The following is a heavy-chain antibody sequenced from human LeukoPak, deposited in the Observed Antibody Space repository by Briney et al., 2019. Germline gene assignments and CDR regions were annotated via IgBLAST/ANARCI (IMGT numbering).Heavy chain of an antibody. V-gene: IGHV3-23*01. D-gene: IGHD1-26*01. CDR3: ARVPSSGSTGIVGATGKANDY. Sequence: PGGSLRLSCAASGFTFKNYAMSWVRQAPGKGLEWVSAIGDTNGDTKYADSVKGRFTISRDNSKNTLYLQMNSLRAEDTAVYYCARVPSSGSTGIVGATGKANDYWGQGTLVTVSS. CDR2: IGDTNGDT. J-gene: IGHJ4*02. CDR1: GFTFKNYA.